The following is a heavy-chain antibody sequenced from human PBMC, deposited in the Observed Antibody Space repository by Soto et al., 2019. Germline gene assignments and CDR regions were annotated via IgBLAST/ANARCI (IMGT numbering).Heavy chain of an antibody. V-gene: IGHV4-59*01. J-gene: IGHJ4*02. Sequence: WDNLSLTWPCSRFSISRNYWPWLRPPPGKGTMGIGYVYNSGSTNYNPSLKSRVTISEETSKSQFSLKVNSMTAADTAVYYCARYRREAVAGYTLDNWGQGILVT. CDR3: ARYRREAVAGYTLDN. CDR1: RFSISRNY. D-gene: IGHD6-13*01. CDR2: VYNSGST.